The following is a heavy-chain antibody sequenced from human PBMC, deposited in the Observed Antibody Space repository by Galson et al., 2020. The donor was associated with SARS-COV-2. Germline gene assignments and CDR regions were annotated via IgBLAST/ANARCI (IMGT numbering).Heavy chain of an antibody. D-gene: IGHD3-16*01. Sequence: GESLKISCAASGFTFSNYGMHWVRQAPGKGLEWVAVIWYDGSNKYYRDSVKGRFTISRDNSKNTLYLQMNSLRAEDTAVYYCARDPTGGNGYFDYWGKGTLVTVSS. V-gene: IGHV3-33*01. J-gene: IGHJ4*02. CDR3: ARDPTGGNGYFDY. CDR1: GFTFSNYG. CDR2: IWYDGSNK.